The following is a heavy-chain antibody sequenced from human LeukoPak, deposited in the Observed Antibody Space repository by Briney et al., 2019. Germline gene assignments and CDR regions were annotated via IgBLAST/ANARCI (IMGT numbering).Heavy chain of an antibody. CDR3: AVLSYDSSGYYYPFDY. CDR2: MNTNTGNP. CDR1: GYTFTNYA. J-gene: IGHJ4*02. D-gene: IGHD3-22*01. Sequence: ASVKVSCKASGYTFTNYAMNWVRQPPGQGLEWMGWMNTNTGNPTYAQGFTGRFVFSLDTSVSTAYLQISSLKTEDTAVYYCAVLSYDSSGYYYPFDYWGQGTLVTVSS. V-gene: IGHV7-4-1*02.